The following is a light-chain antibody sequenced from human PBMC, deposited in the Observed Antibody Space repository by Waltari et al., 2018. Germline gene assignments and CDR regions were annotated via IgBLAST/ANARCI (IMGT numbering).Light chain of an antibody. Sequence: DIQMTQSPSTLSASVGDRVTIPCRASQSISSWLAWYQQKPGKAPKLLIYDASSLESGVPSRFSVSGSGTEFTLTISSLQPDDFATYYCQQYNSYSLFGQGTKLEIK. CDR3: QQYNSYSL. J-gene: IGKJ2*01. CDR2: DAS. V-gene: IGKV1-5*01. CDR1: QSISSW.